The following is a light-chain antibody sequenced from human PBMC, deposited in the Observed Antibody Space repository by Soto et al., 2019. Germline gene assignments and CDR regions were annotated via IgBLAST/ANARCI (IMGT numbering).Light chain of an antibody. V-gene: IGLV3-1*01. Sequence: SYELTQPPSVSVSPGQTASITCSGDKLGDKYARWYQQKPGKSPVLVIYQDSKRPSGIPERFSGSNAGNTATLTISGTQAMDEADYCCQAWDSSTAVFGGGTKLTVL. J-gene: IGLJ2*01. CDR2: QDS. CDR3: QAWDSSTAV. CDR1: KLGDKY.